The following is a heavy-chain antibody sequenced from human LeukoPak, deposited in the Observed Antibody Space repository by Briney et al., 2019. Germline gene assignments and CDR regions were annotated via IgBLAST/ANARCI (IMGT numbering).Heavy chain of an antibody. CDR1: GFTFSGYS. J-gene: IGHJ4*02. CDR2: ISSSSSTI. CDR3: ARDSYYDILTGYYRGEKIDY. D-gene: IGHD3-9*01. V-gene: IGHV3-48*01. Sequence: GGSLRLSCAASGFTFSGYSMNWVRQAPGKGLEWVSYISSSSSTIYYADSVKGRFTISRDNAKNSLYLQMNSLRAEDTAVYYCARDSYYDILTGYYRGEKIDYWGQGTLVTVSS.